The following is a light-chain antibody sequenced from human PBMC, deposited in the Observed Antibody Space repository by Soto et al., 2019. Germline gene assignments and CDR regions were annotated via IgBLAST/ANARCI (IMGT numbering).Light chain of an antibody. CDR1: QSVTSNY. J-gene: IGKJ5*01. V-gene: IGKV3-20*01. CDR3: QHYVSPPIT. CDR2: GAS. Sequence: IVLTQSPGTLSLSPGERATLSCRASQSVTSNYLAWYQQKPGQAPRLLVYGASSTATGISDRFSGSGSGTDFTLTISRLEPEDFAVYYCQHYVSPPITFGQGTRLEIK.